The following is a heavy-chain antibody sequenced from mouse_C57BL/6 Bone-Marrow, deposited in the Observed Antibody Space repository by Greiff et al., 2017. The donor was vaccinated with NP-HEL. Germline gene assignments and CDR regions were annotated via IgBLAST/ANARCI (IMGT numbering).Heavy chain of an antibody. CDR1: GYAFSSSW. J-gene: IGHJ4*01. Sequence: QVTLKVSGPELVKPGASVKISCKASGYAFSSSWMNWVKQRPGKGLEWIGRIYPGDGDTNYNGKFKGKATLTADKSSSTAYMQLSSLTSEDSAVYFCARQSDLLKAMDYWGQGTSVTVSS. CDR3: ARQSDLLKAMDY. V-gene: IGHV1-82*01. CDR2: IYPGDGDT. D-gene: IGHD1-3*01.